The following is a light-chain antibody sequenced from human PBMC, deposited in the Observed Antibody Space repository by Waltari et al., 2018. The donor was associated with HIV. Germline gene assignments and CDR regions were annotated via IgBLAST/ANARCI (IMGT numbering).Light chain of an antibody. CDR3: QQYGGLCT. J-gene: IGKJ5*01. CDR2: GAS. V-gene: IGKV3-20*01. CDR1: QSDSSSY. Sequence: EIVLTQSPANLSLSPGERATLSCRASQSDSSSYLAWYQRKPGQAPRLLSYGASRRATGIPDRFGGSGSGTDFTLTISRLEPEDFAVYYCQQYGGLCTFGQGTRLEIK.